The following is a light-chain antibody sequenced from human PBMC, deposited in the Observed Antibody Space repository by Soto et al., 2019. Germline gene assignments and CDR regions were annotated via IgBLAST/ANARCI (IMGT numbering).Light chain of an antibody. Sequence: DIQMTQSPSSLSTSVGDRVTITCRASQAIGIYVAWYQQKPGKVPKLLIYAASTLQSGVPSRFSGSGSGTDFTLTINSLQPEDVATYYCQKYSGAPPTFGQGTKVEIK. CDR3: QKYSGAPPT. CDR1: QAIGIY. J-gene: IGKJ1*01. V-gene: IGKV1-27*01. CDR2: AAS.